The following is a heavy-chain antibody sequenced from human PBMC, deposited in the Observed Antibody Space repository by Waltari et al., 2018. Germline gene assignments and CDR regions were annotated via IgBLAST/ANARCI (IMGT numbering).Heavy chain of an antibody. J-gene: IGHJ4*02. CDR3: ATTRDYGDYTSFYFDS. CDR2: ISARGTNT. Sequence: EVQLLESGGGLVQPGGSLRLSCAASGFTFRSYAMSWVRQAPGKGLEWVSAISARGTNTYYAESVKGRFTISRDNSRDKLYLQMNRLTAEDTAVYFCATTRDYGDYTSFYFDSWGQGTLVTVSS. V-gene: IGHV3-23*01. CDR1: GFTFRSYA. D-gene: IGHD4-17*01.